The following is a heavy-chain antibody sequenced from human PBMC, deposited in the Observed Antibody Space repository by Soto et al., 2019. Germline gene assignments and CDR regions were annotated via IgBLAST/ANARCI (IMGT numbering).Heavy chain of an antibody. CDR3: ARTAPLGYYYYGMDV. Sequence: PGGSLRLSCAASGFTFSSYAMNWVRQAPGKGLEWVSVISGSGGSTYYADSVKGRFTISRDNSKNTLYLQMNSLRAEDTAVYYCARTAPLGYYYYGMDVWGQGTTVTVSS. D-gene: IGHD7-27*01. CDR1: GFTFSSYA. J-gene: IGHJ6*02. CDR2: ISGSGGST. V-gene: IGHV3-23*01.